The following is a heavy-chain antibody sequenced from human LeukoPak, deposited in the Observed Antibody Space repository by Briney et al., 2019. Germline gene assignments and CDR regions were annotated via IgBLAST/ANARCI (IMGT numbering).Heavy chain of an antibody. D-gene: IGHD1-1*01. Sequence: GGSLKISCKGSGYSFANYWIGWVRQMPGKGLEWMGIIYPGDSKTRYGPSFQGQVAISVDKSLSTAYLQWSSLEASDTAMYYCARLTQLNYADSWGQGTLVTVSS. CDR1: GYSFANYW. V-gene: IGHV5-51*01. CDR2: IYPGDSKT. CDR3: ARLTQLNYADS. J-gene: IGHJ4*02.